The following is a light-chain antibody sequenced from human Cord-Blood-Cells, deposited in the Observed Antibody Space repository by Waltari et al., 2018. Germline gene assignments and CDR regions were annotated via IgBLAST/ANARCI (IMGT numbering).Light chain of an antibody. Sequence: QSALTQPASVSGSPGQSITISCTGSSSDVGGYNYDSWYQQHPGKAPKLMIYDVSNRPSVVSNRFSGSKSGNTASLTISGLQAEDEADYYCSSYTSSSTRVFGTGTKVTVL. CDR3: SSYTSSSTRV. V-gene: IGLV2-14*01. CDR2: DVS. J-gene: IGLJ1*01. CDR1: SSDVGGYNY.